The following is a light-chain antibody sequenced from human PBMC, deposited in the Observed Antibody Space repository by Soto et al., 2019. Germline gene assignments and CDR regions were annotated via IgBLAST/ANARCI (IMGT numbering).Light chain of an antibody. CDR3: SSYAGSKMGV. Sequence: QSALTQPPSASGSPGQSLTISCTRTNSDVGRYKFVSWYQQHPGKAPKLIIYEVTQRPSGVPDRFSASKSGNTASLTVSGLQAEDEADYYCSSYAGSKMGVFGTGTKVTVL. CDR1: NSDVGRYKF. J-gene: IGLJ1*01. CDR2: EVT. V-gene: IGLV2-8*01.